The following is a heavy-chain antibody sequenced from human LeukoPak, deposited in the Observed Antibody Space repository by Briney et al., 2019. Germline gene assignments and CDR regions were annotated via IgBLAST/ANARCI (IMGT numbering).Heavy chain of an antibody. D-gene: IGHD4-11*01. V-gene: IGHV4-4*07. CDR3: ARETTGLARYFDY. Sequence: SETLSLTCTVSGNSISSYDGSWIRQPAGKGVEGVGGIYTSGRTNDNPSLKSRVTMSVNTSKNQFSLSLSSVTAADTAFYYCARETTGLARYFDYWGQGTLVTVSS. J-gene: IGHJ4*02. CDR2: IYTSGRT. CDR1: GNSISSYD.